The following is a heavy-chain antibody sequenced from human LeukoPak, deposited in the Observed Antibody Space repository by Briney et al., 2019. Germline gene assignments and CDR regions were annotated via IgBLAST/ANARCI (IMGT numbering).Heavy chain of an antibody. Sequence: SETLSLTCAVSGRSITSGGYSWSWIRQTPGKGLEWIAYMHDSGSTYYNPSLKSRIIISLDTSKNQVSLKLRSVTAADTAVYYCARVVAAAGNNWFDPWGQGTLVTVSS. V-gene: IGHV4-30-4*07. J-gene: IGHJ5*02. D-gene: IGHD6-13*01. CDR2: MHDSGST. CDR3: ARVVAAAGNNWFDP. CDR1: GRSITSGGYS.